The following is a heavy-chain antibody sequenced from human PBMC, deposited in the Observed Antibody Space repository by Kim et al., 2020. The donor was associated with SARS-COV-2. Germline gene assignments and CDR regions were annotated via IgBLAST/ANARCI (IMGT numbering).Heavy chain of an antibody. Sequence: TVYAASVQGRFTISRDDSKSIVYLQMDSLKTEDTAVYYCTRSRHGYTPDYWGQGTLVIVSS. J-gene: IGHJ4*02. CDR2: T. V-gene: IGHV3-49*02. CDR3: TRSRHGYTPDY. D-gene: IGHD5-12*01.